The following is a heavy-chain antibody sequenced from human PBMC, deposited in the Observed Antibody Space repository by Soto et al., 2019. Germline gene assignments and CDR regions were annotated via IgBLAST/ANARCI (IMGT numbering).Heavy chain of an antibody. CDR1: GGSVSSGSYY. J-gene: IGHJ4*02. Sequence: PSETLSLTCTVSGGSVSSGSYYWSWIRQPPGKGLEWIGYIYYSGSTNYNPSLKSRVTISVDTSKNQFSLKLSSVTAADTAVYYCAREYSSSCSFDYWGQGTLVT. V-gene: IGHV4-61*01. CDR2: IYYSGST. D-gene: IGHD6-6*01. CDR3: AREYSSSCSFDY.